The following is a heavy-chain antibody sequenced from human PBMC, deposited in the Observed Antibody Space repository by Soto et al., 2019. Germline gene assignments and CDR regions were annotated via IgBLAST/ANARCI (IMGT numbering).Heavy chain of an antibody. D-gene: IGHD1-26*01. J-gene: IGHJ6*02. Sequence: QVQLVESGGGVVQPGRSLRLSCAASGFTFSSYAMHWVRQAPGKGLEWVAVISYDGSNKYYADSVKGRFTIARDNSKNTLYLKMNSLRAEDTAVYYCASSGRGGYYGMDVWGQGTTVTVSS. CDR3: ASSGRGGYYGMDV. CDR1: GFTFSSYA. CDR2: ISYDGSNK. V-gene: IGHV3-30-3*01.